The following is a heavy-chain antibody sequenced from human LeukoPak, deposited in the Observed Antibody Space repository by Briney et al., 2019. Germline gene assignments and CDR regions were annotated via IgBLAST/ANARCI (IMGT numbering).Heavy chain of an antibody. CDR2: ISGSGGST. CDR3: AKYAIPGIAAAGPFDP. J-gene: IGHJ5*02. D-gene: IGHD6-13*01. CDR1: GFTFSSYA. Sequence: GGSLRLSCAASGFTFSSYAMSWVRQAPGKGLEWVSAISGSGGSTYYADSVKGRFTISRDNSKNTLYLQMNSLRAEDTAVYYCAKYAIPGIAAAGPFDPWGQGTLVTVSS. V-gene: IGHV3-23*01.